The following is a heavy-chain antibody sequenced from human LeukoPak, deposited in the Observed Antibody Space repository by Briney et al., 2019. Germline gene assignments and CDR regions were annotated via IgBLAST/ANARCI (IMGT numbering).Heavy chain of an antibody. CDR2: INPSGGST. CDR3: AREGFPPKISDFWSGLGPYYYGMDV. Sequence: ASVKVSCKASGYTFTSYYMHWVRQAPGQRLEWMGIINPSGGSTSYTQKFQGRVTMTRDTSTSTVYMELSSLRSEDTAVYYCAREGFPPKISDFWSGLGPYYYGMDVWGQGTTVTVSS. CDR1: GYTFTSYY. J-gene: IGHJ6*02. D-gene: IGHD3-3*01. V-gene: IGHV1-46*01.